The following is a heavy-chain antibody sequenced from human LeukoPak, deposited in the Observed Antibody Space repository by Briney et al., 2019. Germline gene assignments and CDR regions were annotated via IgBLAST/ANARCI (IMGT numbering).Heavy chain of an antibody. CDR1: GYTFSSYA. J-gene: IGHJ4*02. D-gene: IGHD3-22*01. V-gene: IGHV3-30*04. CDR3: AKVRTYYYDSSGYSYYFDY. Sequence: GGSLRLSCAASGYTFSSYAMHWVRQAPGKGLEWVAVISYDGSNKYYADSVKGRFTISRDNSKNTLYLQMNSLRAEDTAVYYCAKVRTYYYDSSGYSYYFDYWGQGTLVTVSS. CDR2: ISYDGSNK.